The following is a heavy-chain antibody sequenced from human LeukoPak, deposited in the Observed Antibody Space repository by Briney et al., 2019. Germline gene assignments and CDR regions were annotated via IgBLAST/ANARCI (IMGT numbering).Heavy chain of an antibody. D-gene: IGHD1-1*01. CDR1: GFTFSNYW. J-gene: IGHJ4*02. CDR3: ARGGTSPVDY. V-gene: IGHV3-74*01. CDR2: LNSDGSRT. Sequence: GGSLRLSCAPSGFTFSNYWMHWVRQAPGKGLVWVSHLNSDGSRTTYADSVKGRFTISRDNAKNTLYLQINSLTADDTAVYYCARGGTSPVDYWGQGILVTVSS.